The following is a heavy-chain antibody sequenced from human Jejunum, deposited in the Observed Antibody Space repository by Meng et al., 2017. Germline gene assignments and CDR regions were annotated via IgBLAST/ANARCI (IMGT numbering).Heavy chain of an antibody. Sequence: VRLGKSGVGFAKPGGPLDFPWAGLGIPFTAHWMPVCRQGPGKGLVWVSLINPDGSNPTYADSVKGLFTISSDNAKNRLYLQMNSLRAEDTAVYYCTTAGAYPFDYWGQGTLVTVSS. J-gene: IGHJ4*02. V-gene: IGHV3-74*02. CDR3: TTAGAYPFDY. CDR1: GIPFTAHW. CDR2: INPDGSNP. D-gene: IGHD6-25*01.